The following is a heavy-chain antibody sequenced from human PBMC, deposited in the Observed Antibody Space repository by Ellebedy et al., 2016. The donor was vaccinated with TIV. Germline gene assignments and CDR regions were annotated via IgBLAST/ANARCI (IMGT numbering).Heavy chain of an antibody. Sequence: GESLKISCAASGFTFSSYAMSWVRQAPGKGLEWVSAISGSGGSTYYADSVKGRFTISRDNSKNTLYLQVNSLRAEDTAVYYCAKSRWLQPDYDYWGQGTLVTVSS. CDR3: AKSRWLQPDYDY. CDR2: ISGSGGST. V-gene: IGHV3-23*01. D-gene: IGHD5-24*01. CDR1: GFTFSSYA. J-gene: IGHJ4*02.